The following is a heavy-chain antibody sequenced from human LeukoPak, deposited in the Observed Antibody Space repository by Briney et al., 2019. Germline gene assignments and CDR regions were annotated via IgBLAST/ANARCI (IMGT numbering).Heavy chain of an antibody. Sequence: GGSLRLSCAASGFTFSGYWMTWLRQAPGKGLELVANIDRDGTEINYVDSVKGRFTISRDNAKNSLYLQMNSLRVEDTAVYYCATDRGWLQFNYWGQGTLVTVSS. V-gene: IGHV3-7*01. D-gene: IGHD5-24*01. CDR1: GFTFSGYW. CDR2: IDRDGTEI. J-gene: IGHJ4*02. CDR3: ATDRGWLQFNY.